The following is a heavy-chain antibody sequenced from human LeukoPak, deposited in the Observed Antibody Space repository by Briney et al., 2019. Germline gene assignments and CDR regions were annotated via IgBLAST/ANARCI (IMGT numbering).Heavy chain of an antibody. Sequence: SETLSLTCTVSGGSISSSSYYWGWIRQPPGKGLEWIGSIYYSGSTYYNPSLKSRVTISVDTSKNQFSLKLSSATAADTAVYYCASLESYCSSTSCSDYWGQGTLVTVSS. V-gene: IGHV4-39*01. CDR1: GGSISSSSYY. CDR2: IYYSGST. D-gene: IGHD2-2*01. J-gene: IGHJ4*02. CDR3: ASLESYCSSTSCSDY.